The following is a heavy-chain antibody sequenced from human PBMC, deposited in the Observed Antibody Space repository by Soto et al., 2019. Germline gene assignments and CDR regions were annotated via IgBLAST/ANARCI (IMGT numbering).Heavy chain of an antibody. CDR1: GFTFSSYS. D-gene: IGHD4-17*01. Sequence: PVGSLRLSCAASGFTFSSYSMNWVRQAPGKGLEWVSYISSSSSTIYYADSVKGRFTISRGNAKNSLYLQMNSLRDEDTAVYYCARESGGFDYGDPLDYWGQGTLVTVSS. J-gene: IGHJ4*02. CDR3: ARESGGFDYGDPLDY. CDR2: ISSSSSTI. V-gene: IGHV3-48*02.